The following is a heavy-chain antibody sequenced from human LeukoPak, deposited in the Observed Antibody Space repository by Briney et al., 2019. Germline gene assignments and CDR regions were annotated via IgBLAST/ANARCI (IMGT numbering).Heavy chain of an antibody. D-gene: IGHD1-1*01. CDR3: ARGGRGEGTGTTRVAFDI. V-gene: IGHV1-46*01. J-gene: IGHJ3*02. Sequence: ASVKVSCKAAGYTFTTFYMHWVRQAPGQGLEWMGTINPSGGSTSYAQKFQGRVTMTRDTSTSTVYMELSSLRSEDTAVYYCARGGRGEGTGTTRVAFDIWGQGTMVTVSS. CDR1: GYTFTTFY. CDR2: INPSGGST.